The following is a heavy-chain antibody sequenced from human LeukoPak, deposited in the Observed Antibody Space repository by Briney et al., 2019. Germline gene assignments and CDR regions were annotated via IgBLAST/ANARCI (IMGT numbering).Heavy chain of an antibody. J-gene: IGHJ4*02. D-gene: IGHD3-10*01. V-gene: IGHV1-18*04. CDR1: VYTFSNYI. CDR3: ARDRSSSDY. CDR2: ISAYNGNT. Sequence: GASVRVSCKASVYTFSNYIISWVRQAPGQGLEWMGCISAYNGNTNYAQKLQGRVTMTTDTSTSTAYMELRSLRSDDTAVYYCARDRSSSDYWGQGTLVTVSS.